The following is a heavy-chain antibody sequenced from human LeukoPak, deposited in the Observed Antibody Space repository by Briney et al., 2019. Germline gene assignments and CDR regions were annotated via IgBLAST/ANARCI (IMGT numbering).Heavy chain of an antibody. V-gene: IGHV4-34*01. CDR2: INHSGST. J-gene: IGHJ4*02. D-gene: IGHD5-18*01. CDR3: AREVGYSYGLLKN. Sequence: SETLSLTCAVYGGSFSGYYRSWIRQPPGKGLEWIGEINHSGSTNYNPSLKSRVTISVDTSKNQFSLKLSSVTAADTAVYYCAREVGYSYGLLKNWGQGTLVTVSS. CDR1: GGSFSGYY.